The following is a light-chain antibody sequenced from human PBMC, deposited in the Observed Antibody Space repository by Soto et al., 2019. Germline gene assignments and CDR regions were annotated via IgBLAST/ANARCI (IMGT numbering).Light chain of an antibody. Sequence: QSALTQPASVSGSPGQSITISCTGSSSDVGGYNYVSWYRQHPGKAPKLMIYDVSNRPSGVSNRFSGSESGNTASLTISGLQAEDKAVFYCSSYTSRSTFVFGSGTKVTVL. CDR1: SSDVGGYNY. CDR2: DVS. J-gene: IGLJ1*01. V-gene: IGLV2-14*01. CDR3: SSYTSRSTFV.